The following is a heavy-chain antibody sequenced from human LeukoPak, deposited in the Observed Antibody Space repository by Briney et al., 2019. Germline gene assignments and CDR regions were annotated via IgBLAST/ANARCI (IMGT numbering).Heavy chain of an antibody. Sequence: ASVKVSCKASGYTFTSYAMHWMRQAPGQRLEWMGWINAGNGNTKYSQKFQGRVTITRDTSASTAYMELSSLRSEDTAVYYCAREDSGYAFGDYWGQGTLVTVSS. CDR1: GYTFTSYA. CDR2: INAGNGNT. D-gene: IGHD5-12*01. V-gene: IGHV1-3*01. J-gene: IGHJ4*02. CDR3: AREDSGYAFGDY.